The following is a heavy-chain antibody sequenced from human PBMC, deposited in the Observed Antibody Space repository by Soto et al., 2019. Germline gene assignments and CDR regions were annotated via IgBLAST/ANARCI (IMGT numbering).Heavy chain of an antibody. D-gene: IGHD3-10*01. CDR1: GFSLSTSGVG. CDR3: AHWAYYYGSGPNDYYYYYMDV. V-gene: IGHV2-5*02. CDR2: IYWDDDK. J-gene: IGHJ6*03. Sequence: SGPTLVQPTQPLTLTCTFSGFSLSTSGVGVGWIRQPPGKALEWLALIYWDDDKRYSPSLKSRLTITKDTSKNQVVLTMTNMDPVDTATYYCAHWAYYYGSGPNDYYYYYMDVWGKGTTVTVSS.